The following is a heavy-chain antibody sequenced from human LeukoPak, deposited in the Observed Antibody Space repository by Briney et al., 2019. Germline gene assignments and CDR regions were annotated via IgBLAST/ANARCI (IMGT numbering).Heavy chain of an antibody. CDR2: IIPIFGTA. Sequence: SMKVSCTASGQIFTVDSIHWVRQAPGQGLEWMGWIIPIFGTANYAQKFQGRVTITADESTSTAYMELSSLRSEDTAVYYCARGDYEYQLLSRRLWWYFDLWGRGTLVTVSS. J-gene: IGHJ2*01. CDR3: ARGDYEYQLLSRRLWWYFDL. D-gene: IGHD2-2*01. CDR1: GQIFTVDS. V-gene: IGHV1-69*13.